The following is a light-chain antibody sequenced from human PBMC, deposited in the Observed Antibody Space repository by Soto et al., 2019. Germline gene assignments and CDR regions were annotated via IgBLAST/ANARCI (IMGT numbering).Light chain of an antibody. CDR2: DAS. V-gene: IGKV3-11*01. CDR1: QSVGTS. Sequence: EIVLTQSPATLSLSPGEGATLSCRASQSVGTSLAWYQQKPGRAPRLLIYDASNWATGVTGRFTGSGSGTDFTLTISSLEPEDFAVYYCQQRSNWPITFGQGTRLEIK. CDR3: QQRSNWPIT. J-gene: IGKJ5*01.